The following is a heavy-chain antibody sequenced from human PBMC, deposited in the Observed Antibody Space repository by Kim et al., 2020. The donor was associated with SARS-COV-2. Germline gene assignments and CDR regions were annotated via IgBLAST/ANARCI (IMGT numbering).Heavy chain of an antibody. J-gene: IGHJ4*02. CDR3: ARAYYYGSGSYYTLDY. V-gene: IGHV4-34*01. D-gene: IGHD3-10*01. Sequence: SLKRRVTISVDTSKNQFSLKLSAVTAADTAVYYCARAYYYGSGSYYTLDYWGQGTLVTVSS.